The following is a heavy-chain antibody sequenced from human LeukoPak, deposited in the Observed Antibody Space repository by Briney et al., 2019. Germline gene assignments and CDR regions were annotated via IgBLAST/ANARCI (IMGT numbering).Heavy chain of an antibody. CDR1: GGSISSYY. CDR2: IYTSGST. Sequence: SETLSLTCTVSGGSISSYYWSWIRQPAGKGLEWIGRIYTSGSTNYNPSLKSRVTMSVDTSKNQFSLKLSSVTAADTAVYYCARQKNDFWSGYTLDYWGQGTLVTVSS. D-gene: IGHD3-3*01. V-gene: IGHV4-4*07. CDR3: ARQKNDFWSGYTLDY. J-gene: IGHJ4*02.